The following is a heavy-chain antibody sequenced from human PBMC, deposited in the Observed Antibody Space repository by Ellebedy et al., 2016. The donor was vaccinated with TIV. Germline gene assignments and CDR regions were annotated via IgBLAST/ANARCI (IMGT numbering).Heavy chain of an antibody. CDR1: GFTFSSYG. V-gene: IGHV3-33*01. J-gene: IGHJ5*02. CDR3: ARDRGIVIVTNWFDP. CDR2: IGNDGRDK. D-gene: IGHD2/OR15-2a*01. Sequence: GESLKISCAASGFTFSSYGMHWVRQAPGKGLGWVALIGNDGRDKYYADSVKGRFTISRDNSKNTLYLQMNSLRAEDTAVYYCARDRGIVIVTNWFDPWGQGTLVTVSS.